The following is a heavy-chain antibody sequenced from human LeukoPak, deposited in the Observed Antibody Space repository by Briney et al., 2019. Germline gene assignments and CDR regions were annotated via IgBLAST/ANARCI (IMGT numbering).Heavy chain of an antibody. CDR2: IIPISGTA. D-gene: IGHD2-21*02. CDR3: ARDTLDCGGDCYSGGFDY. Sequence: ASVKVSCKASGGTFISYAMSWVRQAPGQGLEWMGGIIPISGTAIYAQKFQGRVTITADESTSTAYMELSSLRSEDTAVYYCARDTLDCGGDCYSGGFDYWGQGTLVTVSS. V-gene: IGHV1-69*13. CDR1: GGTFISYA. J-gene: IGHJ4*02.